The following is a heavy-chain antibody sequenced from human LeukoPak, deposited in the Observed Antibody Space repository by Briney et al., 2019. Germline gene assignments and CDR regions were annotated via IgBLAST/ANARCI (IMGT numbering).Heavy chain of an antibody. J-gene: IGHJ6*03. CDR2: IGTASDT. Sequence: HPGGSLRLSCAASGFTFSSFDMHWVRQPTGQGLEWVSTIGTASDTYYPGSVEGRFTLSRDNAKNSLYPQMNSLTAGDTAVYYCARGPPRGKYYYMDVWGKGTTVTVSS. CDR3: ARGPPRGKYYYMDV. CDR1: GFTFSSFD. V-gene: IGHV3-13*01. D-gene: IGHD1-1*01.